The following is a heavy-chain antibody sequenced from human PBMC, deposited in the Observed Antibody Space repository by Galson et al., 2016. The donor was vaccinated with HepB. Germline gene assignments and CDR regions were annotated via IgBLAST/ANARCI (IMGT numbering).Heavy chain of an antibody. Sequence: SLRLSCAASGFSISIYSMNWVRQAPGKGLEWVSAIRGSGTGTSYTDSVKGRFTISRDNSKNTLYLQMNSLRAEDAAVYYCAKISPVGCNSGWGGSFDIWGRGTMVTVSS. D-gene: IGHD6-19*01. CDR1: GFSISIYS. CDR2: IRGSGTGT. CDR3: AKISPVGCNSGWGGSFDI. J-gene: IGHJ3*02. V-gene: IGHV3-23*01.